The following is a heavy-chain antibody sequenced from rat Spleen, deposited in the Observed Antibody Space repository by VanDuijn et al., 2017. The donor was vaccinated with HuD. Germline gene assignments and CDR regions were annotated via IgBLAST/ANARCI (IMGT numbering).Heavy chain of an antibody. Sequence: EVQLVESGGGFVQPGRSLKLSCAASGFTFSDYAMAWVRQAPKKGLEWVATIIYDGSYTYYRDSVKGRFTISRDNAKSTLYLQMDSLRSEDTATYYCATDRYNYVDYVMDAWGQGASVTVSS. D-gene: IGHD1-5*01. V-gene: IGHV5-17*01. CDR3: ATDRYNYVDYVMDA. CDR2: IIYDGSYT. J-gene: IGHJ4*01. CDR1: GFTFSDYA.